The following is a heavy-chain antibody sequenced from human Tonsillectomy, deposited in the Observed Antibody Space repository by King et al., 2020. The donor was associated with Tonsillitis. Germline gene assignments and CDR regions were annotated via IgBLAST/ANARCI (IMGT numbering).Heavy chain of an antibody. CDR1: GGPFSDYY. J-gene: IGHJ4*02. D-gene: IGHD1-26*01. CDR3: ARVSGSYGGGFDS. CDR2: INHSGNT. Sequence: VQLQQWGAGLLKPSDTLSLTCDVYGGPFSDYYWSWIRQPPGKGLDWIGQINHSGNTYYNPSLKSRVTMSVDTSKNQVSVRLSAVTAADTAVYYCARVSGSYGGGFDSCGQGTLVTVSS. V-gene: IGHV4-34*01.